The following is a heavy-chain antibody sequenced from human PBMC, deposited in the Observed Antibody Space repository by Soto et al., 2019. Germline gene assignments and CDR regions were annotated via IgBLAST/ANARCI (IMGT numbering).Heavy chain of an antibody. Sequence: SETLSLSCGVYGGSFNYYYWNWIRQPPGKGLEWIGEINHSGITNYNPSLKSRVTISVDTSKNQFSLRLSSVTAADTTAVYYCARVLGNDGFDIWGQGTMVTVSS. CDR3: ARVLGNDGFDI. V-gene: IGHV4-34*01. D-gene: IGHD3-3*02. CDR2: INHSGIT. CDR1: GGSFNYYY. J-gene: IGHJ3*02.